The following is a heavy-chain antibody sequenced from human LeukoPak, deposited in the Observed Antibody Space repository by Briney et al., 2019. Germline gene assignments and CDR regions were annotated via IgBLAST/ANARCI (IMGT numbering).Heavy chain of an antibody. J-gene: IGHJ4*02. D-gene: IGHD4-23*01. CDR3: ARGNYGSSSIGISPFDY. V-gene: IGHV3-21*04. CDR1: GFTFSSYS. Sequence: GGSLRLSCAASGFTFSSYSMNWVRQAPGKGLEWVSSISSSSSYIYYADSVKGRSTISRDNSKNTLYLQMNSLRAEDTAVYYCARGNYGSSSIGISPFDYWGQGTLVTVSS. CDR2: ISSSSSYI.